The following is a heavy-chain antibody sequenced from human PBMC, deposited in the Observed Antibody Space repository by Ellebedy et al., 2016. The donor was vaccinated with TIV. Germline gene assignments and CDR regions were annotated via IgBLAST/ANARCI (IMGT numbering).Heavy chain of an antibody. J-gene: IGHJ4*02. CDR3: AKAGDLPENCGGDCYSEYYFDY. D-gene: IGHD2-21*02. CDR1: GFTFSSYA. V-gene: IGHV3-23*01. Sequence: GESLKISXAASGFTFSSYAMSWVRQAPGKGLEWVSAISGSGGSTYYADSVKGRFTISRDNSKNTLYLQMNSLRAEDTAVYYCAKAGDLPENCGGDCYSEYYFDYWGQGTLVTVSS. CDR2: ISGSGGST.